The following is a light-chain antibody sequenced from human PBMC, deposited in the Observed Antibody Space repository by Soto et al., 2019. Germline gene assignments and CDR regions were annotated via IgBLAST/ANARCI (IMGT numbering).Light chain of an antibody. CDR1: QSISSW. CDR2: DAS. J-gene: IGKJ3*01. Sequence: DIQMTQSPSTLSASVGDRVTITCRASQSISSWLAWYQQKPGKAPKLLIYDASSLKSGVPSRFSGSGSGTAFTLTISSLQPDDFAAYYCQQYNSYLTFGPGTKVDIK. V-gene: IGKV1-5*01. CDR3: QQYNSYLT.